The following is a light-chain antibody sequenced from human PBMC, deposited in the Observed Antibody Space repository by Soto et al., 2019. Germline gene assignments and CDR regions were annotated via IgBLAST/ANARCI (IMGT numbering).Light chain of an antibody. CDR3: QQYGSALPLT. Sequence: EIVLTQSPGTLSLSPGESATLSCRASESLSSSYLHWYQQKPGQAPRLIIFGASNRATGIPDRFSGSASGTEFTLTNSRLEPEDFAVYYCQQYGSALPLTCGGGTRVETK. CDR2: GAS. CDR1: ESLSSSY. V-gene: IGKV3-20*01. J-gene: IGKJ4*01.